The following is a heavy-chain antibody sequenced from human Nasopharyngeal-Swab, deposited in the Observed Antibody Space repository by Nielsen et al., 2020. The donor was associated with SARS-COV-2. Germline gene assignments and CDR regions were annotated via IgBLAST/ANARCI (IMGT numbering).Heavy chain of an antibody. CDR2: IWYDGSNK. V-gene: IGHV3-33*01. CDR1: GFTFSSYG. CDR3: ARATTVIRHYYYYYYMDV. D-gene: IGHD4-17*01. Sequence: GESLKISCAASGFTFSSYGMHWVRQAPGKGPEWVAVIWYDGSNKYYADSVKGRFTISRDNSKNTLYLQMNSLRAEDTAVYYCARATTVIRHYYYYYYMDVWGKGTTVTVSS. J-gene: IGHJ6*03.